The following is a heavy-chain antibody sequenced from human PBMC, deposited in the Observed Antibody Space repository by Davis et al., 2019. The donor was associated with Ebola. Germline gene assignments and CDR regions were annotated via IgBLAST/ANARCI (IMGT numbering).Heavy chain of an antibody. Sequence: PGGSLRLSCAASGFTFSTYNMNWVRQAPGKGLEWVSYISSSSSTIYYADSVKGRFTISRDNAENSLYLQMNSLRDEDTAVYYCARDPHGYSSSWCSDYWGQGTLVTVSS. V-gene: IGHV3-48*02. D-gene: IGHD6-13*01. J-gene: IGHJ4*02. CDR1: GFTFSTYN. CDR2: ISSSSSTI. CDR3: ARDPHGYSSSWCSDY.